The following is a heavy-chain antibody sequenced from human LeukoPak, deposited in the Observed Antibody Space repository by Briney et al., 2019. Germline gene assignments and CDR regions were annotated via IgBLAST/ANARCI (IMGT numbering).Heavy chain of an antibody. V-gene: IGHV3-7*01. D-gene: IGHD3-9*01. J-gene: IGHJ4*02. CDR1: GFTFSSYW. Sequence: GGSLRLSCAASGFTFSSYWMSWVRQAPGKGLEWVANIKQDGSEKYYVDSVKGRFTISRDNAKNSLYLQMNSLRAEDTAVYYCAREGGTYYDILTGYYYFDYWGQGTLVTVSS. CDR3: AREGGTYYDILTGYYYFDY. CDR2: IKQDGSEK.